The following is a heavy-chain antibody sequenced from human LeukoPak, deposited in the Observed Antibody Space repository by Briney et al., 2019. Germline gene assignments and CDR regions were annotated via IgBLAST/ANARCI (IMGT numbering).Heavy chain of an antibody. CDR1: LGSISNFY. Sequence: SETLSVTCTVSLGSISNFYWCWIRQPPGKGLERIWHIFASVTTDYNPPLRCRVIIPVDTSSNQFSLKLSSVTAADTAMYYCAGDISNGRYYFGYWGQGTLVTVSS. J-gene: IGHJ4*02. CDR2: IFASVTT. CDR3: AGDISNGRYYFGY. V-gene: IGHV4-59*01. D-gene: IGHD3-3*02.